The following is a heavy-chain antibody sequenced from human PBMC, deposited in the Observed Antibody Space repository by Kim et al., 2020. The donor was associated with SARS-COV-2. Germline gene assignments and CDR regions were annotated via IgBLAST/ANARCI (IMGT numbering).Heavy chain of an antibody. CDR3: ARGERVGALYGMDV. V-gene: IGHV1-69*13. CDR2: IIPIFGTA. Sequence: SVKVSCKASGGTFSSYAISWVRQAPGQGLEWMGGIIPIFGTANYAQKFQGRVTITADESTSTAYMELSSLRSEDTAVDYCARGERVGALYGMDVWDQGTTVTVSS. J-gene: IGHJ6*02. D-gene: IGHD1-26*01. CDR1: GGTFSSYA.